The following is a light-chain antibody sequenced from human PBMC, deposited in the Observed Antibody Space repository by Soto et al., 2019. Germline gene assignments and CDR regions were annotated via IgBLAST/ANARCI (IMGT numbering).Light chain of an antibody. CDR3: QQYDNWPPEYS. CDR1: QSVSSN. V-gene: IGKV3-15*01. J-gene: IGKJ2*01. Sequence: EIVMTQSPATLSVSPGERATLSCRASQSVSSNLAWYQQKPGQAPRLLIYGASTRATGIPARFSGSGSGTEFTLTISSLQSEDVAVYYCQQYDNWPPEYSFGQGNKLEI. CDR2: GAS.